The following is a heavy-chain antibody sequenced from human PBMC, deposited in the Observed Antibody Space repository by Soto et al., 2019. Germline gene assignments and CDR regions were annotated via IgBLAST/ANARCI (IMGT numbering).Heavy chain of an antibody. D-gene: IGHD4-17*01. V-gene: IGHV3-23*01. CDR3: AKGVHTGDYDYYCYHSMDV. Sequence: EVQLLESGGGLVQPGGSLRLSCAASGFTFSSYAMSWVRQAPGKGLEWVSASSGSGGSTYYADSVKGPVTFSRDNSRNTLYLHMHSLRAEDTAVYYCAKGVHTGDYDYYCYHSMDVWGQGTTVTVSS. J-gene: IGHJ6*02. CDR2: SSGSGGST. CDR1: GFTFSSYA.